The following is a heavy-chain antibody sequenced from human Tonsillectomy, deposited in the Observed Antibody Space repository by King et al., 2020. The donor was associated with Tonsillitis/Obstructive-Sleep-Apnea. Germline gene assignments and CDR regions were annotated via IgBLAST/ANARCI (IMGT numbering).Heavy chain of an antibody. Sequence: VTLKESGPVLVKPTETLTLTCTVSGFSLSTARMGVSWIRQPPGKALEWLAHIFSNDEKSYSTSLKSRLTISKDTSKSQVVLTMTNMDPVDTATYYCARWDDSSGYQADAFDIWGQGTMVTVSS. D-gene: IGHD3-22*01. J-gene: IGHJ3*02. V-gene: IGHV2-26*01. CDR2: IFSNDEK. CDR1: GFSLSTARMG. CDR3: ARWDDSSGYQADAFDI.